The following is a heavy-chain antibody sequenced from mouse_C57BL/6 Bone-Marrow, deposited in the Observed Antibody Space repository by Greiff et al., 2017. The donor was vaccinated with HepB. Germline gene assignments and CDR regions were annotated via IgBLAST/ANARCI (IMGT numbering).Heavy chain of an antibody. Sequence: VQLQESGPGLVQPSQSLSITCTVSGFSLTSYGVHWVRQSPGKGLEWLGVIWSGGSTDYNAAFISRLSISKDNSKSQVFSKMNSLQADDTAIYYCARRGMIQLDYWGQGTSVTVSS. CDR3: ARRGMIQLDY. D-gene: IGHD2-4*01. CDR2: IWSGGST. CDR1: GFSLTSYG. J-gene: IGHJ4*01. V-gene: IGHV2-2*01.